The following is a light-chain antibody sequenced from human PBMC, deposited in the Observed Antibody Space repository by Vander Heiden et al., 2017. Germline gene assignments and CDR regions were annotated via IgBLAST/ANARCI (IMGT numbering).Light chain of an antibody. V-gene: IGLV6-57*01. CDR3: QSYDSSNHWV. Sequence: NFMLTQPHSVSESPGKTVTISCTRSSGSIARNYVQWYQQRPCSSPTTVIYEDNQRPSGVPDRFSGSIDSSSNSASLTISGLKTEDEADYYCQSYDSSNHWVFGGGTKLTVL. CDR1: SGSIARNY. CDR2: EDN. J-gene: IGLJ3*02.